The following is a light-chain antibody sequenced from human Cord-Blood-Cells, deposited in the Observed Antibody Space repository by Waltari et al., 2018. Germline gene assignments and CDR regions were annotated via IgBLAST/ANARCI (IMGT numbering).Light chain of an antibody. CDR3: QQYNSYSPWT. CDR1: QSISSW. Sequence: DIQLTQSPSTLSESLGDRFTIHCRASQSISSWLAWYQQKPGKAPKLLIYKASSLESGVPSRFSGSGSGTEFTLTISSLQPDDFATYYCQQYNSYSPWTFGQGTKVEIK. J-gene: IGKJ1*01. CDR2: KAS. V-gene: IGKV1-5*03.